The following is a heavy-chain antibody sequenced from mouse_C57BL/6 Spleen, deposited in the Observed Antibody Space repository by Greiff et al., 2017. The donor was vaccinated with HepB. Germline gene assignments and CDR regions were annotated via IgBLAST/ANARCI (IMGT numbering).Heavy chain of an antibody. CDR3: ARRTAQATAFAY. Sequence: EVHLVESGGGLVQPGGSLKLSCAASGFTFSDYYMYWVRQTPEKRLEWVAYISNGGGSTYYPDTVKGRFTLSRDNAKNTLYLQMSRLKSEDTAMYYCARRTAQATAFAYWGQGTLVTVSA. V-gene: IGHV5-12*01. J-gene: IGHJ3*01. CDR1: GFTFSDYY. D-gene: IGHD3-2*02. CDR2: ISNGGGST.